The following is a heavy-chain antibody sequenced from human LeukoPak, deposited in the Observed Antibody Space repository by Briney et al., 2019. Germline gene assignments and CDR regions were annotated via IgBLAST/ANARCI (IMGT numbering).Heavy chain of an antibody. J-gene: IGHJ5*02. V-gene: IGHV4-61*01. CDR1: GASVSSASY. CDR3: ARSRAFNSGAFDP. CDR2: IYNGVNT. Sequence: HSETLSLTCTVSGASVSSASYWSWIRQPPGKGVEWIAYIYNGVNTNYNPSLKSRVTISVDTSKNQFSLRLNSVTAADTAVYYCARSRAFNSGAFDPWGQGSLVTVSS. D-gene: IGHD1-26*01.